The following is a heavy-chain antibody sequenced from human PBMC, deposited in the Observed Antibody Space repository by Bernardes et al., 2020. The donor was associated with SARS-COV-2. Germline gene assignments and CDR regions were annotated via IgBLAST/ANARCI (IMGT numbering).Heavy chain of an antibody. CDR1: GFTFSGYA. CDR2: ISFDGNNK. D-gene: IGHD3-3*02. CDR3: AKDYAISIYGVVFPYGVDV. Sequence: GRSLRLSCAASGFTFSGYAMHWVRQAPGKGLDWVAVISFDGNNKYYGDSVQGRFTISRDNSRNTVHLQMNNLRPEDTAVYYCAKDYAISIYGVVFPYGVDVWGPGTTVTVSS. V-gene: IGHV3-30*18. J-gene: IGHJ6*02.